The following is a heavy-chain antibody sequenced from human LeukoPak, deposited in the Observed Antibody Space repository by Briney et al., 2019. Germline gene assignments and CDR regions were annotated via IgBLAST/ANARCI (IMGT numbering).Heavy chain of an antibody. J-gene: IGHJ3*01. D-gene: IGHD6-13*01. CDR2: ISSSGST. Sequence: SETLSLTCTVSGDSISSGDYYWSWIRQPAGKGLEWIGRISSSGSTNYNPSLKSRVTISVDTSKNQFSLKLSSVTAADTAVYYCASLAAESSSPDHTVWGQGTMVTVSS. CDR3: ASLAAESSSPDHTV. V-gene: IGHV4-61*02. CDR1: GDSISSGDYY.